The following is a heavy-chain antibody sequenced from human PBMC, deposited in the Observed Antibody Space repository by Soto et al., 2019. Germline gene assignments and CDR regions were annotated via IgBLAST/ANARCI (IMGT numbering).Heavy chain of an antibody. V-gene: IGHV3-30*18. CDR2: ISYDGSNK. D-gene: IGHD6-25*01. CDR3: AKDRPSSVVLAATAGMDV. CDR1: GFTFSSYG. Sequence: QVQLVESGGGVVQPGRSLRLSCAASGFTFSSYGMHWVRQAPGKGLEWVAVISYDGSNKYYADSVKGRFTISRDNSENPMYLQKNSLRADDTAVDYCAKDRPSSVVLAATAGMDVWGQGTTVTVAS. J-gene: IGHJ6*02.